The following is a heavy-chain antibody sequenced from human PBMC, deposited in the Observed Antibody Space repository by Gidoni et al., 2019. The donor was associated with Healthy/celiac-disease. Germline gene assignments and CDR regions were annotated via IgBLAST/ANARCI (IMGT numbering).Heavy chain of an antibody. D-gene: IGHD5-12*01. J-gene: IGHJ5*02. CDR2: INHSGST. V-gene: IGHV4-34*01. Sequence: GYYWSWIRQPPGKGLEWIGEINHSGSTNYNPSLKSRVTISVDTSKNQFSLKLSSVTAADTAVYYCARVPSNRDGYNYGCFDPGGQGTLVPVSS. CDR1: GYY. CDR3: ARVPSNRDGYNYGCFDP.